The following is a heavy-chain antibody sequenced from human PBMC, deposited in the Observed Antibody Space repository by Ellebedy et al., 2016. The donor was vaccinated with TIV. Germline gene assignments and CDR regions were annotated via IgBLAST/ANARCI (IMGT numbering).Heavy chain of an antibody. CDR3: ARLYSGYSLDY. Sequence: GESLKISXAASGFTFSSYSMNWVRQAPGKGLEWVSYISSSSSTIYYADSVKGRFTISRDNAKNSLYLQMNSLRAEDTAVYYCARLYSGYSLDYWGQGTLVTVSS. CDR2: ISSSSSTI. J-gene: IGHJ4*02. V-gene: IGHV3-48*04. CDR1: GFTFSSYS. D-gene: IGHD5-12*01.